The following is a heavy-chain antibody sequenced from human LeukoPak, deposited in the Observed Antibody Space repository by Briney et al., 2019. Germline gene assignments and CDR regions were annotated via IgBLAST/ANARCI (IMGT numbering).Heavy chain of an antibody. D-gene: IGHD3-10*01. Sequence: SETLSLTCAVYGGSFSGYYWSWIRQPPGKGLEWIGEINHSGSTNYNPSLKSRVTISVDTSKNQFSLKLSSVTAADTAVYYCVAEFTMVRGVLGYWGQGTLVTVSS. J-gene: IGHJ4*02. CDR2: INHSGST. V-gene: IGHV4-34*01. CDR3: VAEFTMVRGVLGY. CDR1: GGSFSGYY.